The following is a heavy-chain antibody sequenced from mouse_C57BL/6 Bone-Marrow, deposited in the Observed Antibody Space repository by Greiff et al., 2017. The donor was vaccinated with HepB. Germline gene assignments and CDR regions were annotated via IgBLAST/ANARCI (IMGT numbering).Heavy chain of an antibody. V-gene: IGHV7-1*01. D-gene: IGHD4-1*01. CDR3: ARDAWDDAMDY. CDR1: GFTFSDFY. CDR2: SRNKANDYTT. Sequence: GGGLVQSGRSLRLSCATSGFTFSDFYMEWVRQAPGKGLEWIAASRNKANDYTTEYSASVKGRFIVSRDTSQSILYLQMNALRAEDTAIYYCARDAWDDAMDYWGQGTSVTVSS. J-gene: IGHJ4*01.